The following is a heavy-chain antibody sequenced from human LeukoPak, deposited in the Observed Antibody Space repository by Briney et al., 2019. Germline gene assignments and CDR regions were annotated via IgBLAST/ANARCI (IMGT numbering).Heavy chain of an antibody. CDR3: TTVKTG. J-gene: IGHJ4*02. CDR2: IGGSGVST. Sequence: GGSLRLSCAASGFTFSSYEMNWVRQAPGKGLEWVSAIGGSGVSTYYADSVKGRFTISRDNSKNTLYLQMNSLRAEDTAVYYCTTVKTGWGQGTLVTVSS. V-gene: IGHV3-23*01. CDR1: GFTFSSYE. D-gene: IGHD4-17*01.